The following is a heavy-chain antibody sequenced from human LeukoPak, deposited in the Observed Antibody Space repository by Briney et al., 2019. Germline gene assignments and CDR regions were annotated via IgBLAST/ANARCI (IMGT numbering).Heavy chain of an antibody. D-gene: IGHD2-15*01. CDR3: ARPRIESLSRMPYDY. V-gene: IGHV1-46*01. CDR2: INPSGDTT. J-gene: IGHJ4*02. Sequence: SSVTVSFMSTLYTFTKCHLHWLGQPPARGPEGMGFINPSGDTTTYAQTFQDRVTMTRDTSTSTVYMELSNLRSEDTAVYYCARPRIESLSRMPYDYWGQGTAVTVSS. CDR1: LYTFTKCH.